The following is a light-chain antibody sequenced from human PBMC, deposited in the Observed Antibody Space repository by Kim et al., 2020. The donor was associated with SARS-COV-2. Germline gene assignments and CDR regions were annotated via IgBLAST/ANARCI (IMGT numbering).Light chain of an antibody. Sequence: SALEGDRVTSTCRASQALSSDLDWYQQKPGKTPKLLIYATSTLQSGVTSRFSGSGSGTEFTLTITSLQPEDFATYYCQQLKTYPYTFGQGTKLEI. CDR1: QALSSD. J-gene: IGKJ2*01. V-gene: IGKV1-9*01. CDR2: ATS. CDR3: QQLKTYPYT.